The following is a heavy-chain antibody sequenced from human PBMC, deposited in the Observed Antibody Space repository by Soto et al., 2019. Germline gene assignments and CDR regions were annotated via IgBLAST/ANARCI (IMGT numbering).Heavy chain of an antibody. Sequence: GGSLRLSCAASGFTFSDYYMSWIRQAPGKGLEWVSYISPSSSYTNYAVSVKGRFTISRDNAKNSVYLQMNSLRAEDTAVYYCARNHIAASGTSAYDIWGQGAMVTVSS. CDR1: GFTFSDYY. D-gene: IGHD6-13*01. V-gene: IGHV3-11*06. CDR2: ISPSSSYT. CDR3: ARNHIAASGTSAYDI. J-gene: IGHJ3*02.